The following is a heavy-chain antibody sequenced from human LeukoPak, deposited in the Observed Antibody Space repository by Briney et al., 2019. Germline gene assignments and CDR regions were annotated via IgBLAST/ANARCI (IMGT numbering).Heavy chain of an antibody. Sequence: SETLSLTCTVSGGSISSYYWSWIRQPPGKGLEWIGYIYYSGTTNYNPSLKSRVTISVDTSKNQFSLKLSSVTAADTAVYYCARGTRYHYYGSGSYYGSWGQGTLVTVSS. D-gene: IGHD3-10*01. V-gene: IGHV4-59*12. CDR2: IYYSGTT. J-gene: IGHJ4*02. CDR3: ARGTRYHYYGSGSYYGS. CDR1: GGSISSYY.